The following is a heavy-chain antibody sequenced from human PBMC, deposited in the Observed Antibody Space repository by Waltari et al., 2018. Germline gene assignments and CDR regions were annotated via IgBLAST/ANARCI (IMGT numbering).Heavy chain of an antibody. J-gene: IGHJ4*02. Sequence: EVRLVESGGGLVQPGETLTLSCSASGFASSTHWQSWVRQFPGKGPMWVARINRGATIGYDDSVRGRFTIFRDSSTNTLSLQMRSLTVEDTALYYCVRGPSVDYSNPVPFDLWGQGTLVTVSS. CDR1: GFASSTHW. CDR2: INRGATI. V-gene: IGHV3-74*01. CDR3: VRGPSVDYSNPVPFDL. D-gene: IGHD4-4*01.